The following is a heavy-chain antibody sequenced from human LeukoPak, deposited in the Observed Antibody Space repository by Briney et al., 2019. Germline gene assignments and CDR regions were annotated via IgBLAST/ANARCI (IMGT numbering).Heavy chain of an antibody. CDR2: ISSSSYI. CDR1: GFTFSSYS. J-gene: IGHJ6*02. CDR3: ARDFFDSNGYYYYGMDV. D-gene: IGHD3-9*01. V-gene: IGHV3-21*01. Sequence: GGSLRLSCAASGFTFSSYSMNWVRQAPGKGLEWVSSISSSSYIYYADSVKGRFTISRDNAKNSLYLQMNSLRAEDTAVYYCARDFFDSNGYYYYGMDVWGQGTTVTVSS.